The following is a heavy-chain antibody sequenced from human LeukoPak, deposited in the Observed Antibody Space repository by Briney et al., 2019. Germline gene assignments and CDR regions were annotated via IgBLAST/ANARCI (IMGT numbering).Heavy chain of an antibody. CDR3: AKLTGGYSYGTRTYYFDY. Sequence: SGGSLRLSCAASGFTFSSYAMSWVRQAPGKGLEWVSAISGSGGSTYYADSVKGRFTISRDNSKNTLYLQMNSLRAEDTAVYYYAKLTGGYSYGTRTYYFDYWGQGTLVTVSS. CDR1: GFTFSSYA. V-gene: IGHV3-23*01. CDR2: ISGSGGST. J-gene: IGHJ4*02. D-gene: IGHD5-18*01.